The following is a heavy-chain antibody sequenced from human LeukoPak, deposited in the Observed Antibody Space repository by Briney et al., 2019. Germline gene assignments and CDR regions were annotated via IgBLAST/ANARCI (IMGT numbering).Heavy chain of an antibody. D-gene: IGHD3-16*02. J-gene: IGHJ6*03. Sequence: GGSLRLSCAASGFTFSSYAMSWVRQAPGKGLEWVSRINTDGSSFNYADSVKGRINISRDNAKNTLYLHMSSLRAEDSAVYYCARDMGGIVGFYYFYMDVWGKGTTVTVSS. CDR2: INTDGSSF. CDR3: ARDMGGIVGFYYFYMDV. CDR1: GFTFSSYA. V-gene: IGHV3-74*01.